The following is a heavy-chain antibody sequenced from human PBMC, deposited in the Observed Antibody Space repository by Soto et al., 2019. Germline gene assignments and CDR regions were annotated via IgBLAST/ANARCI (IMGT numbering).Heavy chain of an antibody. CDR3: ARVLSLGSTWYFDY. J-gene: IGHJ4*02. Sequence: SETLSLTCTVSGDSIRSGNHYWSWIRQPPGKGLEWIGYIYYSGSTYYSPSLKSRVTISVDTSKNQFSLKLNSVTAADTAVYYCARVLSLGSTWYFDYWGQGTQVTVSS. D-gene: IGHD6-13*01. CDR1: GDSIRSGNHY. CDR2: IYYSGST. V-gene: IGHV4-30-4*01.